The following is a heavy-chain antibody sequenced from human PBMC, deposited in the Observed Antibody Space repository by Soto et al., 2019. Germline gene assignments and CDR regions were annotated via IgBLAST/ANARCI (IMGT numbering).Heavy chain of an antibody. J-gene: IGHJ5*02. CDR3: APLRGLRYSGYDFWGWFDP. CDR2: IIPIFGTA. CDR1: GGTFSSYA. Sequence: QVQLVQSGAEVKKPGSSVKVSCKASGGTFSSYAISWVRQAPGQGLEWMGGIIPIFGTANYAQKFQGRVTITADESTSTAYMELSRLRSEDTAVYYCAPLRGLRYSGYDFWGWFDPWGQGTLVTVSS. V-gene: IGHV1-69*01. D-gene: IGHD5-12*01.